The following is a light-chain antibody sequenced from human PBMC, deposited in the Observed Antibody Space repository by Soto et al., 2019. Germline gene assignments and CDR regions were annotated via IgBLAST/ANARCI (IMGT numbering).Light chain of an antibody. Sequence: IVVTKSPGTLSLSPGERATLSCRASQSVSNNLAWYQQKPGQAPRLLIYGASTRATGIPDRFSGSASGPDFTLTINRLEPEDFAVYYCQLYGISPQFGQGTRLEIK. CDR3: QLYGISPQ. V-gene: IGKV3-20*01. CDR1: QSVSNN. CDR2: GAS. J-gene: IGKJ5*01.